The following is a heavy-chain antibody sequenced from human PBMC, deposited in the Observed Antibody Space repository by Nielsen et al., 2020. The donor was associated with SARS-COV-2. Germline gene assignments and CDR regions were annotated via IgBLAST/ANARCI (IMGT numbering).Heavy chain of an antibody. CDR1: GYTFTSYY. Sequence: ASVKVSCKASGYTFTSYYMHWVRQAPGQGLEWMGIINPSGGSTSYAQKFQGRVRMTRDTSTSTVYMDLSSLRSEDTAVYYCARVGIRYDSSGYLDLWGQGTLVTVSS. J-gene: IGHJ4*02. CDR2: INPSGGST. CDR3: ARVGIRYDSSGYLDL. D-gene: IGHD3-22*01. V-gene: IGHV1-46*01.